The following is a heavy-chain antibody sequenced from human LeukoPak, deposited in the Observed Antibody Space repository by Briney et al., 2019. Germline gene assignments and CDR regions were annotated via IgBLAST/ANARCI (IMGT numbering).Heavy chain of an antibody. Sequence: PGGSLRLSCAASGFTFRSYWMHWVRQAPGKGLVWVSGMNSDGDRTRYADSVKGRFTISRDNAKDTLYLQMHSLRAEDTAVYYCAREDADCSSTTCYNWFDPWGQGTLVTVSS. V-gene: IGHV3-74*01. D-gene: IGHD2-2*01. CDR1: GFTFRSYW. CDR3: AREDADCSSTTCYNWFDP. CDR2: MNSDGDRT. J-gene: IGHJ5*02.